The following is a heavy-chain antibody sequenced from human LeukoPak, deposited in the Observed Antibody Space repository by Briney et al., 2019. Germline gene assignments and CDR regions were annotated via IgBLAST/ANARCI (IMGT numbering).Heavy chain of an antibody. D-gene: IGHD1-26*01. V-gene: IGHV3-23*01. CDR2: ISGSGGNS. Sequence: GGSLSLSCAASGFTFSSYAMSWVRQAPGEGLEWVSTISGSGGNSYYADSVKGRLAISRDNSKNTLYLQMNSLRAEDTAVYYCAKTTRTYSGSPFDYWGQGTLVTVSS. J-gene: IGHJ4*02. CDR3: AKTTRTYSGSPFDY. CDR1: GFTFSSYA.